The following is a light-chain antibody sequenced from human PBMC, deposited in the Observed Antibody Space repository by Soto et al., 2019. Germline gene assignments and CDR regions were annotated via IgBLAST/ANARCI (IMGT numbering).Light chain of an antibody. CDR1: QSVTSNY. J-gene: IGKJ1*01. Sequence: EIVFTHSPGTVSLSPWERGTLSCMSSQSVTSNYLAWYQQKPGQAPRLLIFGASIRDTGIPDRFSGSGSGTDFTLTISRLESEDFAVYYCQQYGSSPGTFGQGTKVDIK. V-gene: IGKV3-20*01. CDR2: GAS. CDR3: QQYGSSPGT.